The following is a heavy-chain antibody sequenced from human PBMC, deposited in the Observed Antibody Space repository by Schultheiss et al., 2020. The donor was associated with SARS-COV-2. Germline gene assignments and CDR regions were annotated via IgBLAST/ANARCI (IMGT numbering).Heavy chain of an antibody. CDR2: ISAYNGNT. CDR1: GYTFTSYG. CDR3: ARGHDQVTYPYYFDY. Sequence: ASVKVSCKASGYTFTSYGISWVRQAPGQGLEWMGWISAYNGNTNYAQRLQGRVTMTTDTSTSTAYMELRSLTSDDTAVYYCARGHDQVTYPYYFDYWGQGTLVTVSS. J-gene: IGHJ4*02. V-gene: IGHV1-18*01. D-gene: IGHD1-1*01.